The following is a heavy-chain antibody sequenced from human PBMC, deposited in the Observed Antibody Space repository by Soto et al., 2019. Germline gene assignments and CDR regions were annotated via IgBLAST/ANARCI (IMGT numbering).Heavy chain of an antibody. CDR1: GGSFKSGSYS. V-gene: IGHV4-61*01. Sequence: SETLSLTCTVSGGSFKSGSYSWSWIRQPPGKGLEWIGYVYHTGRTSYNPSLKSRVSISMDTSKNRFSLNLDSVTAADTAVYFCARDFAYFDSWGQGTLVTVSS. J-gene: IGHJ4*02. CDR3: ARDFAYFDS. D-gene: IGHD3-3*01. CDR2: VYHTGRT.